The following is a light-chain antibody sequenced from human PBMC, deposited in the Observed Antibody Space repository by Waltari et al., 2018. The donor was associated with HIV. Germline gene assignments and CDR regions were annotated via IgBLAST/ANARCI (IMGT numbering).Light chain of an antibody. Sequence: QSVLTQPPSASGTPGHRVTISCSGSSSNIGTKRVKWYQHLPETAPKLLIFRNNQRPSGVPDRFSGSKSGTSASLAISGLQSEDEADYYCAAWDDSLNGHVFGTGTTVTVL. CDR1: SSNIGTKR. J-gene: IGLJ1*01. CDR3: AAWDDSLNGHV. CDR2: RNN. V-gene: IGLV1-44*01.